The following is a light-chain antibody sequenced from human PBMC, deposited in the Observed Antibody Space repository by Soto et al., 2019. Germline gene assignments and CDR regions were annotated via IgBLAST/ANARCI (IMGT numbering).Light chain of an antibody. CDR2: DAS. CDR1: QSVGSS. V-gene: IGKV3-11*01. J-gene: IGKJ3*01. CDR3: QQRSNWPPEVT. Sequence: EIVVTQSPDTLSLSPGERATLSCRASQSVGSSLAWYQQKPGQAPRLLIYDASNRATGIPARFSGSGSGTDFTLTISSLEPEDFAVYYCQQRSNWPPEVTFGPGTKVDIK.